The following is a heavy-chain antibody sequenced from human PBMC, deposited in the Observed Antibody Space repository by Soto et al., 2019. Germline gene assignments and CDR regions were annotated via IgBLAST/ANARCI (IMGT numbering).Heavy chain of an antibody. J-gene: IGHJ6*02. CDR1: GYTFTGYY. CDR3: ARFGSGYYQGHYYYYGMDV. D-gene: IGHD3-22*01. V-gene: IGHV1-2*02. CDR2: INPNSGGT. Sequence: SSVKVSCKASGYTFTGYYMHWVRQAPGQGLEWMGWINPNSGGTNYAQKFQGRVTMTRDTSISTAYMELSRLRSDDTAVYYCARFGSGYYQGHYYYYGMDVWGQGTPVTVSS.